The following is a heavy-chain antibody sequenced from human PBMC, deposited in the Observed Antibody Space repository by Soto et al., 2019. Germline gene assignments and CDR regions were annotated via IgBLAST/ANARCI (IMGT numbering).Heavy chain of an antibody. CDR2: FDPEDGET. V-gene: IGHV1-24*01. Sequence: VASVKVSCKVSGYTLTELSMHWVRQAPGKGLEWMGGFDPEDGETIYAQKFQGRVTMTEDTSTDTAYMELSSLRSEDTAVYYCATYYDSSGFLFAFDIWGQGTMVTVSS. D-gene: IGHD3-22*01. CDR3: ATYYDSSGFLFAFDI. CDR1: GYTLTELS. J-gene: IGHJ3*02.